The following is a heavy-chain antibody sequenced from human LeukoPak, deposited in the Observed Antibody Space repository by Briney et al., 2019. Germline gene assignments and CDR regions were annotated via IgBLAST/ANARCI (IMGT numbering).Heavy chain of an antibody. V-gene: IGHV1-18*01. D-gene: IGHD6-19*01. J-gene: IGHJ5*02. CDR1: GYTFTSYG. CDR2: ISAYNGNT. Sequence: ASVKVSCKASGYTFTSYGISWVRQAPGQGLEWMGWISAYNGNTNYAQKLQGRVTMTTDTSTSTAYMELRGLRSDDTAMYYCARDVGITVADSFDPWGQGTLVTVSS. CDR3: ARDVGITVADSFDP.